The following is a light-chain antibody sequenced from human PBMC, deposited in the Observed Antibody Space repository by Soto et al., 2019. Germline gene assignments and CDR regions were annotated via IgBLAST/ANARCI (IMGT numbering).Light chain of an antibody. CDR3: SSYTTTNVI. CDR2: KVR. J-gene: IGLJ2*01. CDR1: SSDVSDYNY. V-gene: IGLV2-14*01. Sequence: QSALTQPASVSGSPGQSITISCTGSSSDVSDYNYVSWYQLHPGKAPKLLIYKVRNRPSGVSDRFSASKSGITASLTISGLQADDEALYYCSSYTTTNVIFGGGTKLTVL.